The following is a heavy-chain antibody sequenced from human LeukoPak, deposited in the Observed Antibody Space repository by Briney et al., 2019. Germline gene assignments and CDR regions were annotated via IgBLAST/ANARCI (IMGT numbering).Heavy chain of an antibody. J-gene: IGHJ3*02. Sequence: SGTLSLTCAVSGGSISSSNWWSWVRQPPGKGLEWIGEIYHSGSTNYNPSLKSRVTISVDKSKNQFSLKLSSVTAAYTAVYYCARESPDILTGYYAFDIWGQGTMVTVSS. D-gene: IGHD3-9*01. CDR2: IYHSGST. CDR3: ARESPDILTGYYAFDI. CDR1: GGSISSSNW. V-gene: IGHV4-4*02.